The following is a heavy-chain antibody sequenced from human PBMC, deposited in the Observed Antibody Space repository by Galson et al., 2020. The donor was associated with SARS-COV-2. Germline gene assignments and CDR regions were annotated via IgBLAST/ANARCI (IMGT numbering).Heavy chain of an antibody. CDR3: AGGTRDLTMIVMSVTTASYYFDF. CDR2: INPAGSI. Sequence: SQASETLSLTCAVYGGSFSGYYWGWIRQPPGKGLEWIGEINPAGSINYNPSLKSRVTISKDTSKKQFSLRLSSVTAADTAMYFCAGGTRDLTMIVMSVTTASYYFDFWGQGSLVTVSS. V-gene: IGHV4-34*01. D-gene: IGHD3-22*01. J-gene: IGHJ4*02. CDR1: GGSFSGYY.